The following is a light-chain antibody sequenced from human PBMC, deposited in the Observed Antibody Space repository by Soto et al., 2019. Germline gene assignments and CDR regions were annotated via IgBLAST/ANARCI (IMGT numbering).Light chain of an antibody. Sequence: QSALTQPASVSGSPGQSITISCTGTSSDVGSNNYVSWYQQHLGKAPKLMIYDVSNRPSGVSNRFSGSKSGNTASLTIDGLQADDEADYYCSSYTSSSTIVFGTGTKLTVL. J-gene: IGLJ1*01. V-gene: IGLV2-14*01. CDR1: SSDVGSNNY. CDR2: DVS. CDR3: SSYTSSSTIV.